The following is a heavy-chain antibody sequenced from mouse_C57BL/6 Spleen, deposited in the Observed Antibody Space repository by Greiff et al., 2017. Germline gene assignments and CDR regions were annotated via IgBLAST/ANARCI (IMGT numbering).Heavy chain of an antibody. CDR1: GYTFTSYW. CDR2: IDPNSGGT. Sequence: QVQLKQPGAELVKPGASVKLSCKASGYTFTSYWMHWVKQRPGRGLEWIGRIDPNSGGTNYNEKFKSKATLTVDKPSSTAYMQLSSLTSEDSAVYDGASPDYYGSRDFAYWGQGTLVTVSA. D-gene: IGHD1-1*01. V-gene: IGHV1-72*01. J-gene: IGHJ3*01. CDR3: ASPDYYGSRDFAY.